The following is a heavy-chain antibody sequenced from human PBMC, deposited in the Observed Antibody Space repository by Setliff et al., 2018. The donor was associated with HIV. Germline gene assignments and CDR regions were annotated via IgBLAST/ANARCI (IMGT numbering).Heavy chain of an antibody. CDR1: GFTFSGSA. V-gene: IGHV3-73*01. Sequence: GGSLRLSCAASGFTFSGSAMHWVRQASGKGLEWVGRIKSKTNNYATAYAASVKGRFTISRDDSKKTAYLQMNSLKTEDTAVYFCTRLGPSDYCGGGNCYYDYWGQGPWSPSPQ. J-gene: IGHJ4*02. CDR3: TRLGPSDYCGGGNCYYDY. CDR2: IKSKTNNYAT. D-gene: IGHD2-15*01.